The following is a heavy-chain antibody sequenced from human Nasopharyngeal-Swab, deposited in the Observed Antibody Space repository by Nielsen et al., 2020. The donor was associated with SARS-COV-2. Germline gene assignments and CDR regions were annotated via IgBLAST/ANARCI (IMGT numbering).Heavy chain of an antibody. CDR2: FSYTGIT. V-gene: IGHV4-61*05. CDR1: GGSISSGSIRSYY. J-gene: IGHJ4*02. D-gene: IGHD1-26*01. CDR3: AREVVGGLVDS. Sequence: SETLSLTCTVSGGSISSGSIRSYYWRWIRQPPGKGLEWIGYFSYTGITNYNASLKSRVTISVDMSKNQFSLKLSSVAAADTAVYYCAREVVGGLVDSWGQGTLVTVSS.